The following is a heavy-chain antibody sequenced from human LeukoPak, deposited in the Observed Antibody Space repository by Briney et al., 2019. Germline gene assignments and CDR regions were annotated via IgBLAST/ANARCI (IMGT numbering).Heavy chain of an antibody. CDR2: INRDESTI. V-gene: IGHV3-74*01. CDR3: ARGGESSGYYYADY. CDR1: VFTFSSHW. J-gene: IGHJ4*02. D-gene: IGHD3-22*01. Sequence: VVFRRLSCAASVFTFSSHWMHWVRQAQGKGLVWVSRINRDESTINNADSVKSRFTISRDNAKDTVYLQMNSLRAEDTAVYYCARGGESSGYYYADYWGQGTLVT.